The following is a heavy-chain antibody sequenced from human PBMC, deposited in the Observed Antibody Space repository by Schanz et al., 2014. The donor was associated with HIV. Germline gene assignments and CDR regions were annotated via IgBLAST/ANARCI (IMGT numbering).Heavy chain of an antibody. V-gene: IGHV3-23*01. Sequence: QVLESGGGLVQPGGSLRLTCAASGFTFRSYAMTWVRQAPGKGLDWVSGITGSGVSTYYADSVKGRFTISRDNSKNTLYLQMNSLRAEDTAVYYCAKVVRFAMVTAPYYFDSWGQGTLVTVSS. D-gene: IGHD2-15*01. CDR3: AKVVRFAMVTAPYYFDS. CDR1: GFTFRSYA. CDR2: ITGSGVST. J-gene: IGHJ4*02.